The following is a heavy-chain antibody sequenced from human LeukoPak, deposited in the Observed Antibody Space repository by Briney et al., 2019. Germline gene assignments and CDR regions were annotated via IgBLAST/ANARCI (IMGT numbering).Heavy chain of an antibody. CDR2: IDPSDSYT. D-gene: IGHD5-12*01. CDR1: GYSFTSYW. CDR3: ARGWKSAYGWFDY. V-gene: IGHV5-10-1*01. Sequence: GESLKISCKGSGYSFTSYWYIWVRQMPGKGLEWMGTIDPSDSYTNYSASFQGHVTISADKSISTAYLQWSSLKAADTAMYYCARGWKSAYGWFDYWGQGALVTVSS. J-gene: IGHJ5*01.